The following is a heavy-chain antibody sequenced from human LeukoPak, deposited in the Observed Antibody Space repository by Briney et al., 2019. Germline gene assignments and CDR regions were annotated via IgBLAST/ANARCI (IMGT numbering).Heavy chain of an antibody. CDR2: IYYSGST. D-gene: IGHD3-10*01. CDR3: ARSFGSGSYFFDY. Sequence: SETLSLTCTVSGGSVSSGSYYWSWIRQPPAKGLEWIGYIYYSGSTNYNPSLKSRVTISVDTSRNQFSLKLSSVTAADTAVYYCARSFGSGSYFFDYWGQGTLVTVSS. CDR1: GGSVSSGSYY. V-gene: IGHV4-61*01. J-gene: IGHJ4*02.